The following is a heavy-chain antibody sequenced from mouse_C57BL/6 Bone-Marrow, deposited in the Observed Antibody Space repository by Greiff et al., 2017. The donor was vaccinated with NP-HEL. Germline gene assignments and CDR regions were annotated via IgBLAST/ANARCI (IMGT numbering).Heavy chain of an antibody. Sequence: QVQLQQSGAELARPGASVKLSCKASGYTFTSYGISWVKQRTGQGLEWIGEIYPRSGNTYYNEKFKGKSTLTVDKSSSTAYMQLSSLTSEDSAVYYCAIYGSSYRNFDYWGQGTTLTVSS. D-gene: IGHD1-1*01. CDR3: AIYGSSYRNFDY. CDR2: IYPRSGNT. V-gene: IGHV1-81*01. J-gene: IGHJ2*01. CDR1: GYTFTSYG.